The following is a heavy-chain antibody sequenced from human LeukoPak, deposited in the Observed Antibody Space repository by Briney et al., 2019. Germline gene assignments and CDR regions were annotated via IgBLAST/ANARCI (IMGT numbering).Heavy chain of an antibody. CDR1: GFTFSSYA. V-gene: IGHV3-23*01. Sequence: PGGSLRLSCAASGFTFSSYAMSWVRQAPGKGLEWVSAISGSGGSTYYADSVKGRFTISRDNSKNTLYLQMNSLRAEDTAVYYCAKVYDSSGYYYSGDYWGQGTLVTVSS. D-gene: IGHD3-22*01. J-gene: IGHJ4*02. CDR3: AKVYDSSGYYYSGDY. CDR2: ISGSGGST.